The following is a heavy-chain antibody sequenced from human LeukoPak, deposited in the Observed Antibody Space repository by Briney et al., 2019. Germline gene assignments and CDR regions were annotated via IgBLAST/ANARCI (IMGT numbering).Heavy chain of an antibody. V-gene: IGHV3-74*01. J-gene: IGHJ4*02. Sequence: PGGSMRLTWDASGFTFSSYWMHWVSQAPGRGLVWVSRIETDGSSTNYADSVKGRFTISRANARDTVYLQMNSLRADDTAVYYCARDPSSWNGFFDSWGQGTLVTVSS. CDR3: ARDPSSWNGFFDS. D-gene: IGHD6-13*01. CDR2: IETDGSST. CDR1: GFTFSSYW.